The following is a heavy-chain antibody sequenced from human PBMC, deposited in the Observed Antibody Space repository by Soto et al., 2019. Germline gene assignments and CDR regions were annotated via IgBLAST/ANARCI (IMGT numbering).Heavy chain of an antibody. D-gene: IGHD6-19*01. CDR2: ISYDGSNK. J-gene: IGHJ4*02. CDR1: GSTFSSYG. CDR3: AKDFIPVAGTGLADY. Sequence: QVQLVESGGGVVQPGRSLRLSCAASGSTFSSYGMHWVRQAPGKGLEWVAVISYDGSNKYYADSVKGRFTISRDNSKNTLYLQMNSLRAEDTAVYYCAKDFIPVAGTGLADYWGQGTLVTVSS. V-gene: IGHV3-30*18.